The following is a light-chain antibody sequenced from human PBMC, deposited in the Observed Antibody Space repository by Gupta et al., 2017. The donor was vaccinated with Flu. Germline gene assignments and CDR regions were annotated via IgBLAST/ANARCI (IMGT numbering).Light chain of an antibody. J-gene: IGKJ1*01. CDR3: QQYNSYSPWT. V-gene: IGKV1-5*03. CDR2: KAS. Sequence: DIQMTQSPATLSASVGDRVTITCRASQSISSWLAWYQQKPGKAPKLLIYKASSLASGVPARFSGSGSGTEFTLTISSLQPDDFATYYCQQYNSYSPWTFGQGTQVEIK. CDR1: QSISSW.